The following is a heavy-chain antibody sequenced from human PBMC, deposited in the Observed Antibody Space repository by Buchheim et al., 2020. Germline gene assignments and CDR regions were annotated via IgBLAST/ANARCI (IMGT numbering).Heavy chain of an antibody. CDR1: GFTFSSYG. J-gene: IGHJ6*02. CDR2: IWYDRSNK. CDR3: ARGGIWWLRFGSYYYYGMDV. Sequence: QVQLVESGGGVVQPGRSLRLSCAASGFTFSSYGMHWVRQAPGKGLEWVAVIWYDRSNKYYADSVKGRFTISRDNSKNTLYLQMNSLRAEDTAVYYCARGGIWWLRFGSYYYYGMDVWGQGTT. D-gene: IGHD5-12*01. V-gene: IGHV3-33*01.